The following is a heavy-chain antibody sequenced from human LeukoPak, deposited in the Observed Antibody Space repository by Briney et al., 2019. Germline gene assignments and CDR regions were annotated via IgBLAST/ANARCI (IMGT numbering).Heavy chain of an antibody. Sequence: ASVKVSCKASGYTFTGYYMHWVRQAPGQGLEWMGWINPNSGGTKYAQKLQGRVTMTRDTPISTAYMELSRLRTDDTAVYYCASDIYLGSSSSFDYWGQGTLVTVSS. CDR1: GYTFTGYY. D-gene: IGHD6-6*01. CDR2: INPNSGGT. J-gene: IGHJ4*02. CDR3: ASDIYLGSSSSFDY. V-gene: IGHV1-2*02.